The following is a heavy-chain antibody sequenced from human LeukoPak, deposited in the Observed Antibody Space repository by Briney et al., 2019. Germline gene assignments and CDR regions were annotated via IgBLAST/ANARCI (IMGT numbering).Heavy chain of an antibody. J-gene: IGHJ6*02. CDR1: GFTFTNAW. D-gene: IGHD5-18*01. Sequence: GGSLRLSCAASGFTFTNAWMSWVRQAPGKGLEWVATIKDDGSDRYYVDPVKGRFTISRDNAKNSLYLQMNSLRAEDTAVYYCARDPDTNYGMDVWGQGTTVTVSS. CDR3: ARDPDTNYGMDV. CDR2: IKDDGSDR. V-gene: IGHV3-7*03.